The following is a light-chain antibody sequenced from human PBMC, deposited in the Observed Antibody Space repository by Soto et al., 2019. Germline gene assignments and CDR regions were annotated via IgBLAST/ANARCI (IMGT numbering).Light chain of an antibody. J-gene: IGKJ5*01. Sequence: AIQLTQSPSSLSASVGDRVTIIYRASQGVSSSLAWYQQKPGTDPKLLIYHASDLETGVPSRFSGSVSGTDFTLTISSLQPEDFATYYCQQFNNYPLTFGQGTRLEIK. CDR2: HAS. V-gene: IGKV1D-13*01. CDR1: QGVSSS. CDR3: QQFNNYPLT.